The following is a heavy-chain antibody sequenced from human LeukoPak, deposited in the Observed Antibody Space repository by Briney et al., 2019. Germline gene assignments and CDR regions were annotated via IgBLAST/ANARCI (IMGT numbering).Heavy chain of an antibody. J-gene: IGHJ4*02. CDR1: GFTFSNYE. Sequence: GGSLRLSCAASGFTFSNYEMNWVRQAPGKGLEWVSYISVSGSTIYYADSVKGRFTISRDNAKNSLYLQMNSLRADDTAVYYCARGYGGGDYWGQGTLVTVSS. V-gene: IGHV3-48*03. CDR3: ARGYGGGDY. CDR2: ISVSGSTI. D-gene: IGHD4-23*01.